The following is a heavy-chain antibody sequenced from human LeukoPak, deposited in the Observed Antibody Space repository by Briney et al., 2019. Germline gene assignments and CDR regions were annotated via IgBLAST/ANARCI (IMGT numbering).Heavy chain of an antibody. CDR2: TYYRSTWYD. V-gene: IGHV6-1*01. CDR1: GDSVSSKNGA. D-gene: IGHD6-19*01. J-gene: IGHJ4*02. CDR3: ARDLGTSGWYTFDF. Sequence: SQTLSLTCAISGDSVSSKNGAWNWIRQSPSRGLEWLGRTYYRSTWYDDYADSVKGRITISPDTSKNQFSLHVYSVTPEDTAVYYCARDLGTSGWYTFDFWGQGTLVTVSS.